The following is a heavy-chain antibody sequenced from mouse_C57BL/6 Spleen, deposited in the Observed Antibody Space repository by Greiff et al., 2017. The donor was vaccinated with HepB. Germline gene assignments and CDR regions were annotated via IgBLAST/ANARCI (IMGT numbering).Heavy chain of an antibody. CDR2: ILPGSGST. Sequence: VKLLESGAELMKPGASVKLSCKATGYTFTGYWIEWVKQRPGHGLEWIGEILPGSGSTNYNEKFKGKATFTADTSSNTAYMQLSSLTTEDSAIYYCAREGAYYGSSYWFAYWGQGTLVTVSA. CDR3: AREGAYYGSSYWFAY. D-gene: IGHD1-1*01. V-gene: IGHV1-9*01. J-gene: IGHJ3*01. CDR1: GYTFTGYW.